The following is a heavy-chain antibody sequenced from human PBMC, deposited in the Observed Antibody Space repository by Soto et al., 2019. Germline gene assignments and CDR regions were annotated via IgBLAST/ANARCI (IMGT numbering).Heavy chain of an antibody. CDR1: GFNFNNYG. V-gene: IGHV3-33*06. CDR2: IWNDGNGY. CDR3: AKDRSTPWGPPVTY. J-gene: IGHJ4*02. D-gene: IGHD7-27*01. Sequence: GGSLRLSCAASGFNFNNYGMHWVRQAPGKGLEWVAVIWNDGNGYYYANSVKGRFTISRDNSKNTLYLQMSSLRAEDTAVYYCAKDRSTPWGPPVTYWGQGTLVTVSS.